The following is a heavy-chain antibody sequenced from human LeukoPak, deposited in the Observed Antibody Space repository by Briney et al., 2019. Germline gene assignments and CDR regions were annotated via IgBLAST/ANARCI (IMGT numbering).Heavy chain of an antibody. CDR1: GFTFSSYM. CDR3: AKVSGIVVVPAAIIDY. D-gene: IGHD2-2*02. J-gene: IGHJ4*02. CDR2: ISGSGGST. V-gene: IGHV3-23*01. Sequence: GGSLRLSCAASGFTFSSYMMNWVRQAPGKGLEWVSAISGSGGSTYYADSVKGRFTISRDNSKNTLYLQMNSLRAEDTAVYYCAKVSGIVVVPAAIIDYWGQGTLVTVSS.